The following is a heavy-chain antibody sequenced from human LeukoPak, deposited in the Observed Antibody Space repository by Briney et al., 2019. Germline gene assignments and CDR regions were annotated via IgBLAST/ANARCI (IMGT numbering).Heavy chain of an antibody. CDR2: IHRSGST. J-gene: IGHJ4*02. CDR1: GGSISSENW. CDR3: AGPQVTPLDY. V-gene: IGHV4-4*02. Sequence: SGTLSLACAVSGGSISSENWWSWVRQPPGKGLEWIGEIHRSGSTNYNPSLKSRVTISVDKSKNQFSLKLSSVTAADTAVYYCAGPQVTPLDYWGQGTLVTVSS. D-gene: IGHD4-23*01.